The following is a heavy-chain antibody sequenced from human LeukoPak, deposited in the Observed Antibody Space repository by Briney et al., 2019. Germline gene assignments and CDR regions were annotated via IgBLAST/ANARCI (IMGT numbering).Heavy chain of an antibody. J-gene: IGHJ4*02. CDR3: ARGKGSSSAGY. CDR2: IKRDGSEK. Sequence: PGGSLRLSCAASGFTFSDYWLSWVRQAPGKGLEWVANIKRDGSEKNYVDSVMGRFTISRDNVKSSLYLQMNSLRAEDTAVYYCARGKGSSSAGYWGQGTLVIVSS. D-gene: IGHD6-6*01. CDR1: GFTFSDYW. V-gene: IGHV3-7*01.